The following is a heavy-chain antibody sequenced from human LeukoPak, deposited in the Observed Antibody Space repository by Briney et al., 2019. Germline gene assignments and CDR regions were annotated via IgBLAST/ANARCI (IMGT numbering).Heavy chain of an antibody. D-gene: IGHD6-19*01. CDR2: INTDGTVT. CDR3: ATKQWLAPPPDS. CDR1: GFTFSKYW. V-gene: IGHV3-74*01. J-gene: IGHJ4*02. Sequence: PGGSLRLSCAASGFTFSKYWMLWVRQAPGKGLESVSRINTDGTVTTYADSVKGRSTVSRDNADNTTFLQMNSVRDEDTAVYYCATKQWLAPPPDSWGQGTPVTVSS.